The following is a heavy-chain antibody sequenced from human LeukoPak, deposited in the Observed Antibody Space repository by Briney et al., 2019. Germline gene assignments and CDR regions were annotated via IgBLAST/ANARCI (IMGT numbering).Heavy chain of an antibody. J-gene: IGHJ4*02. Sequence: PSETLSLTCTVSGGSISSSSYYWGWIRQPPGTGLEWIGSIYYSGSTYYNPSLKSRVTISVDTSKNQFSLKLNSVTAADTAVYYCATVDSSSWYGAPIDYWGQGTLVTVSS. V-gene: IGHV4-39*07. CDR3: ATVDSSSWYGAPIDY. CDR2: IYYSGST. D-gene: IGHD6-13*01. CDR1: GGSISSSSYY.